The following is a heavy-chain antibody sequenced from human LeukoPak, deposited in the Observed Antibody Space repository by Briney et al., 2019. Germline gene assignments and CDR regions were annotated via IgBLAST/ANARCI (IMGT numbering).Heavy chain of an antibody. J-gene: IGHJ4*02. CDR3: ARLPPLAYCGGDCYSRYFYF. D-gene: IGHD2-21*02. CDR2: IYPGDSDT. V-gene: IGHV5-51*01. Sequence: GESLQISCKGSGYSFTSYWIGWVRQMPGKGLEWMGIIYPGDSDTRYSPSFQGQVTISADKSISTAYLQWSSLKASDTAMYYCARLPPLAYCGGDCYSRYFYFWDQGTLVTVSS. CDR1: GYSFTSYW.